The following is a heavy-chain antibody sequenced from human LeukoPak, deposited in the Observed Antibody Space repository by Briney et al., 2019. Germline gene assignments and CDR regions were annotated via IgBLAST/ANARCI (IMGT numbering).Heavy chain of an antibody. CDR2: ISGSGGST. V-gene: IGHV3-23*01. Sequence: GGSLRLSCAASGFTFSSYAMSWVRQAPGKGLEWVSAISGSGGSTYYADSVKGRFTISRDNSKNTLYLQMNSLRAEDAAVYYCAKGPGYSSSWADYWGQGTLVTVSS. D-gene: IGHD6-13*01. CDR3: AKGPGYSSSWADY. CDR1: GFTFSSYA. J-gene: IGHJ4*02.